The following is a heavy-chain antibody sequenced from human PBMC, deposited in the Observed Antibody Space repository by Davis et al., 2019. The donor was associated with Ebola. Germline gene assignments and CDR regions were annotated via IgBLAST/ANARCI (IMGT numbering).Heavy chain of an antibody. CDR3: ARDEQQIRPAFDI. D-gene: IGHD6-13*01. CDR2: ISGYDGDT. V-gene: IGHV1-18*01. CDR1: VYMHTNSG. Sequence: ASVPVSCQASVYMHTNSGLSCARHPPRQGLEWLGWISGYDGDTVFAQKFQDRVTMITDTSTSTAYMELRILRSDDTAVYYCARDEQQIRPAFDIWGQGTEVTVSS. J-gene: IGHJ3*02.